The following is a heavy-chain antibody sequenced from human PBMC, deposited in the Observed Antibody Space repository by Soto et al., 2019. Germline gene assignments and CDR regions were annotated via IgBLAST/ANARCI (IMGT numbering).Heavy chain of an antibody. CDR1: GGSFSDYS. Sequence: SETLSLACAVYGGSFSDYSWTWIRQPPGKGLEWIGEINDSGSTDYTPSLERRVTISRDTSKNRFSLKLSSVTAADTAVYYCARGSHKLHSYDSSGFYHYVDYWGQGSLVTVSS. CDR2: INDSGST. V-gene: IGHV4-34*01. D-gene: IGHD3-22*01. CDR3: ARGSHKLHSYDSSGFYHYVDY. J-gene: IGHJ4*02.